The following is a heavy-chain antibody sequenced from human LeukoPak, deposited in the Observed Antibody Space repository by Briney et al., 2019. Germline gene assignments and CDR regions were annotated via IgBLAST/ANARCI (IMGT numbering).Heavy chain of an antibody. CDR1: GGSFSGYY. CDR2: INHSGRT. D-gene: IGHD2-15*01. J-gene: IGHJ5*02. CDR3: ARGAGVVVAATPVTNLFDP. Sequence: PSGTLSLTCAVYGGSFSGYYWNWIRQPPGKGVEWVGEINHSGRTNYNPCLKSRVTISVDTSKNQFYMKLSSVTAEETDVYYCARGAGVVVAATPVTNLFDPWGQGTLVTVSS. V-gene: IGHV4-34*01.